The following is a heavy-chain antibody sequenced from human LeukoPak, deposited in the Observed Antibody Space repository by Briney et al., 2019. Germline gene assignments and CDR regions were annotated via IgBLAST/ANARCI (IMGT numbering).Heavy chain of an antibody. CDR1: GGSVSSGSYY. CDR2: IHYSGSA. Sequence: SETLSLTCTVSGGSVSSGSYYWSWIRQPPGRGLEWIAYIHYSGSAAYNPSLKSRVTISRDMSTNQFSLKMTSVTAADTAVYFCAREFNLDYWGQGTLVTVSS. V-gene: IGHV4-61*01. CDR3: AREFNLDY. J-gene: IGHJ4*02. D-gene: IGHD1-14*01.